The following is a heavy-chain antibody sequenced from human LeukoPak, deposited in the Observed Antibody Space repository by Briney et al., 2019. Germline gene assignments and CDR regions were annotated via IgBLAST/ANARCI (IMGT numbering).Heavy chain of an antibody. Sequence: SETLSLTCAVYGGSFSGYYWSWIRQPPGKGLEWIGEINHSGSTNYNPSLKSRVTISVDTSKNQFSLKLSSVTAADTAVYYCARGGNPNYYDSRGRPPRPLDPWGQGTLVTVSS. V-gene: IGHV4-34*01. CDR3: ARGGNPNYYDSRGRPPRPLDP. CDR2: INHSGST. CDR1: GGSFSGYY. D-gene: IGHD3-22*01. J-gene: IGHJ5*02.